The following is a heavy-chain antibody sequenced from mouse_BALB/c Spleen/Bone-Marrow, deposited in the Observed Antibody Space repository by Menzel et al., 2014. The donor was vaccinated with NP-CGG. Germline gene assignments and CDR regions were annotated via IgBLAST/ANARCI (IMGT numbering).Heavy chain of an antibody. Sequence: VKLQESGLELVKPGASARISCKAPGYTLTNYYIHWVKQRPGQGLEWIGWIYPGNVNTKYNEKFKGKATLTADKSSSTAYMQLSSLTSEDSAVYFCARRDYRYDGFAYWGQGTLVTVSA. CDR3: ARRDYRYDGFAY. V-gene: IGHV1S56*01. D-gene: IGHD2-14*01. CDR2: IYPGNVNT. CDR1: GYTLTNYY. J-gene: IGHJ3*01.